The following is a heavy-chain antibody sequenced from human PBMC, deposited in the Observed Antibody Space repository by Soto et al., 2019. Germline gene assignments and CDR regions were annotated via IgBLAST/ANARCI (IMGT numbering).Heavy chain of an antibody. CDR1: GGSISSSSYY. CDR2: IYYGGST. V-gene: IGHV4-39*01. CDR3: ARQGRLLWFGELLFQYYYYGMDV. Sequence: CTVSGGSISSSSYYWGWIRQPPGKGLEWIGSIYYGGSTYYNPSLKSRVTISVDTSKNQFSLKLSSVTAADTAVYYCARQGRLLWFGELLFQYYYYGMDVWGQGTTVTVSS. D-gene: IGHD3-10*01. J-gene: IGHJ6*02.